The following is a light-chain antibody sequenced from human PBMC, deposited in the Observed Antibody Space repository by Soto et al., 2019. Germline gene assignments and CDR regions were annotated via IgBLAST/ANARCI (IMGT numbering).Light chain of an antibody. Sequence: QSVLTQPRSVSGSPGQSVTISCTGTNSDVGAYTLVSWYQQLPGKVPKLIISAVTYRPSGVPDRFSGSKSGNTASLTISGLQTEDEADYYCFSYTASDMWVFGGGTKLTVL. CDR3: FSYTASDMWV. V-gene: IGLV2-11*01. CDR2: AVT. CDR1: NSDVGAYTL. J-gene: IGLJ3*02.